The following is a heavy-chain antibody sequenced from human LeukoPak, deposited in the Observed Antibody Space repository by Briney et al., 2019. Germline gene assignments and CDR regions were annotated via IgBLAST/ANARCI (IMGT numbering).Heavy chain of an antibody. CDR3: ARYRFVVGATDSFDI. CDR1: EFTFSSYS. Sequence: PGGSLRLSCAASEFTFSSYSMSWVRQAPGKGLEWVSSITSSSSYIYYADSVKGRFTISRDNAKNSLYLQMNSLRAEDTALYYCARYRFVVGATDSFDIWGQGTMVTVSS. D-gene: IGHD1-26*01. CDR2: ITSSSSYI. V-gene: IGHV3-21*01. J-gene: IGHJ3*02.